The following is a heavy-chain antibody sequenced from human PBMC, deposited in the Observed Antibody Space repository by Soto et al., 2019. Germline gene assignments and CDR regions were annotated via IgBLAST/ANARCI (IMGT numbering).Heavy chain of an antibody. CDR1: GRTFSSYA. V-gene: IGHV1-69*12. J-gene: IGHJ2*01. CDR3: ASSHGPHWDVDL. D-gene: IGHD4-17*01. CDR2: IISIFGTT. Sequence: QVQVVQSGAEVKKPGSSVKVSCKASGRTFSSYAISWVRQAPGQGLVWMGGIISIFGTTKYAQKFQGRATITADESRSSVYMELSSLRSEDTAVYYCASSHGPHWDVDLWGRCTLVNV.